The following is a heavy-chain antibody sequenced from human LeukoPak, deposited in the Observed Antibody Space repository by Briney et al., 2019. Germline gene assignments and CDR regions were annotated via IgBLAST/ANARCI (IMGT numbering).Heavy chain of an antibody. J-gene: IGHJ5*02. V-gene: IGHV3-30-3*01. D-gene: IGHD2-15*01. CDR1: GFTFTSYA. CDR3: ARGEVVAATSNWFDP. CDR2: ISYDGSNK. Sequence: PGRSLRLSCAASGFTFTSYAMHWVRQAPGKGLEWVAVISYDGSNKYYADSVKGRFTISRDNSKNTLYLQMNSLRAEDTAVYYCARGEVVAATSNWFDPWGQGTLVTVSS.